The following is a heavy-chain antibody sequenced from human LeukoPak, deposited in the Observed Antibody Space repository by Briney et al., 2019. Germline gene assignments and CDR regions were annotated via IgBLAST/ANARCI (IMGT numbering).Heavy chain of an antibody. Sequence: GGSLRLSCAVSGFTFSGCAIQWLRHASWLWRDLVCLIRSKADTAYAASVKGRFATSRDDSRTTAYLQMNSLQTEDTAVYYCARPRAARTESSFYYGMDVWGQGNTVTVSS. CDR3: ARPRAARTESSFYYGMDV. D-gene: IGHD6-6*01. CDR1: GFTFSGCA. CDR2: IRSKADT. V-gene: IGHV3-73*01. J-gene: IGHJ6*02.